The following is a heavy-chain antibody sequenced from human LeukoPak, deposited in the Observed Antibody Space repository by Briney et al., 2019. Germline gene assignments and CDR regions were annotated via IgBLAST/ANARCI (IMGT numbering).Heavy chain of an antibody. CDR2: ISSSSSYI. Sequence: AGGSLRLSSAASGFTFSSYSMNWVRQAPGKGLEWVSSISSSSSYIYYADSVKGRFTISRDNAKNSLYLQMNSLRAEDTAVYYCARVKWELPRRMGYAFDIWGQGTMVTVSS. CDR3: ARVKWELPRRMGYAFDI. V-gene: IGHV3-21*01. CDR1: GFTFSSYS. J-gene: IGHJ3*02. D-gene: IGHD1-26*01.